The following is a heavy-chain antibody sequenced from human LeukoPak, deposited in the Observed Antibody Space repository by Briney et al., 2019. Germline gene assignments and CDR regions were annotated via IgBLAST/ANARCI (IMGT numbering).Heavy chain of an antibody. CDR1: GYTFTGYY. J-gene: IGHJ5*02. Sequence: VASVKVSCKASGYTFTGYYMHWVRQATGQGLEWMGWMNPNSGNTGYAQKFQGRVTMTRDTSISTAYMELSSLTSEDTAVYFCARSNYGGKRWFDPWGQGTLVIVSS. CDR2: MNPNSGNT. D-gene: IGHD4-23*01. V-gene: IGHV1-8*02. CDR3: ARSNYGGKRWFDP.